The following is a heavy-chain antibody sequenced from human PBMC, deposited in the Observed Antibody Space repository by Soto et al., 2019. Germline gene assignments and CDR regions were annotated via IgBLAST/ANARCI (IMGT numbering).Heavy chain of an antibody. CDR3: ARQVGSYNWFDP. J-gene: IGHJ5*02. D-gene: IGHD3-16*01. V-gene: IGHV4-30-4*01. CDR2: IYYSGST. CDR1: GGSIRSGDYY. Sequence: SETLSLTCTVSGGSIRSGDYYWSWIRQPPGKGLEWIGYIYYSGSTYYNPSLKSRVTISVDTSKNQFSLKLSSVTAADTAVYYCARQVGSYNWFDPWGQGTLVTVSS.